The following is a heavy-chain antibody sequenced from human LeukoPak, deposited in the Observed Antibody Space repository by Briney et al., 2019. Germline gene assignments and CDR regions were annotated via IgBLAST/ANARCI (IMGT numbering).Heavy chain of an antibody. CDR1: GGSISSGSYY. CDR2: IYTSGST. D-gene: IGHD1-26*01. J-gene: IGHJ5*02. V-gene: IGHV4-61*02. CDR3: ARRPIVGSTGFYFDP. Sequence: PSETLSLTCTVSGGSISSGSYYWSWIRQPAGKGLEWIGRIYTSGSTNYNPSLKSRVTISVDTSKNQFSLKLSSVTAADTAVYYCARRPIVGSTGFYFDPWGPGTLVTVSS.